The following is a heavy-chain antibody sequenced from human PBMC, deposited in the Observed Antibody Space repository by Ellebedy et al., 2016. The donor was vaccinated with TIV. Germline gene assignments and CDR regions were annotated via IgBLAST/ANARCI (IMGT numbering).Heavy chain of an antibody. Sequence: KVSCKGSGYSFTTYWITWARQMPGKGLEWMGRIDPSDSYTNYSPSFQGHVTISADKFNSTAHLQWSSLKASDTAMYYCARHMNTAMTNDYWGQGTLVTVSS. CDR2: IDPSDSYT. V-gene: IGHV5-10-1*01. D-gene: IGHD5-18*01. J-gene: IGHJ4*02. CDR1: GYSFTTYW. CDR3: ARHMNTAMTNDY.